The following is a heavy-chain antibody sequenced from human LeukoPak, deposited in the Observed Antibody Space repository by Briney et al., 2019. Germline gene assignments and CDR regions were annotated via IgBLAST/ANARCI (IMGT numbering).Heavy chain of an antibody. J-gene: IGHJ4*02. CDR1: GGSISSYY. D-gene: IGHD3-10*01. CDR2: IYYSGST. Sequence: SETLSLTCTVSGGSISSYYWSWIRQPPGKGLEWIGYIYYSGSTNYNPSLKSRVTISVDTSKNQFSLKLSSVTAADTAVYYCARMVRGARDYWGQGTLVTVSS. V-gene: IGHV4-59*08. CDR3: ARMVRGARDY.